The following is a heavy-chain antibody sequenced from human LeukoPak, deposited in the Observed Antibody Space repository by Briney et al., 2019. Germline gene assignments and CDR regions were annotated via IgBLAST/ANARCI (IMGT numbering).Heavy chain of an antibody. V-gene: IGHV3-74*01. D-gene: IGHD3-22*01. CDR2: INSDGSSK. Sequence: AGGSLRLSCAASGFTFSTYWMHWVRQAPGKGLVWVSRINSDGSSKDYADSLKGRFTISRDNAKNTLYLQMNSLRVEDTAVFYCAMGHYDSSGYAHFDHWGQGTLVTVSS. CDR1: GFTFSTYW. CDR3: AMGHYDSSGYAHFDH. J-gene: IGHJ4*02.